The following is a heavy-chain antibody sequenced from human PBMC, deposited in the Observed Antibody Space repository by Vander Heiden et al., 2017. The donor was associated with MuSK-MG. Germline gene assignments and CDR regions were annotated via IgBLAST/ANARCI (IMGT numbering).Heavy chain of an antibody. D-gene: IGHD6-13*01. CDR3: ARQVKAAGRGFDP. CDR1: GSPFTGYY. V-gene: IGHV1-2*02. Sequence: QLQLVQSGDEVHKLGASVTVSCKPPGSPFTGYYMHWVRQAPGQGLEWMGWINPNSGGTNYAQKFQGRVTMTRDTSISTAYMELSRLRSDDTAVYYCARQVKAAGRGFDPWGQGTLVTVSS. CDR2: INPNSGGT. J-gene: IGHJ5*02.